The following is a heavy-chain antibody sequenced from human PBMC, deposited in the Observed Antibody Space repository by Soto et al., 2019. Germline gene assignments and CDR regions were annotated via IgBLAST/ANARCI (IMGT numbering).Heavy chain of an antibody. J-gene: IGHJ6*01. V-gene: IGHV1-69*01. CDR3: GRVIVPASKGGYGDYREGKAF. CDR2: IIPIFGTA. CDR1: GRNFSNYA. Sequence: VNVSCKGSGRNFSNYAIRWGRQAPGQGLEWMGGIIPIFGTANYAQKVQGRVTITADESTSTAYMGLSSLRFEDTPVYYCGRVIVPASKGGYGDYREGKAFWARGTSDPGSS. D-gene: IGHD2-2*01.